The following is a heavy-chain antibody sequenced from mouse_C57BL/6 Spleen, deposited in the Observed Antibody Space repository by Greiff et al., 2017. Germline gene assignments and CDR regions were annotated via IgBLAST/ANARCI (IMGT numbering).Heavy chain of an antibody. CDR3: ARHRSYYYGGAMDY. CDR1: GFSLTSYG. V-gene: IGHV2-6-1*01. J-gene: IGHJ4*01. CDR2: IWSDGST. Sequence: VQLVESGPGLVAPSQSLSITCTVSGFSLTSYGVHWVRQPPGKGLEWLVVIWSDGSTTYNSALKSRLSISKDNSKNQVFLKMNSLQTDDTAMYYCARHRSYYYGGAMDYWGQGTSVTVSS. D-gene: IGHD1-1*01.